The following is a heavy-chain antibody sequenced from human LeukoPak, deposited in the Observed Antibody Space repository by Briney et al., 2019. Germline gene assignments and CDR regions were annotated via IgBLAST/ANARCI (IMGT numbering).Heavy chain of an antibody. V-gene: IGHV4-4*02. D-gene: IGHD2-21*02. Sequence: PSETLSLTCAVSGGSISSSNWWSWVRQPPGKGLEWIGEIYHSGSTNYNPSLKSRVTISVDKSKNQFSLKLSSVTAADTAVYYCARDPRVVTAIGFDYWGQGTLVTVSS. CDR1: GGSISSSNW. CDR3: ARDPRVVTAIGFDY. CDR2: IYHSGST. J-gene: IGHJ4*02.